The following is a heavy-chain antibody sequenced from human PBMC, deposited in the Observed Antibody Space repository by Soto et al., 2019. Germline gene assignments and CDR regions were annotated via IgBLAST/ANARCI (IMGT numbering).Heavy chain of an antibody. Sequence: SETLSLTCAVSGGSISSGGYSWSWIRQPPGKGLEWIGYIYHSGSTYYNPSLKSRVTISVDRSKNQFSLELSSVTAADTAVYYCARGIYYDILTGYYSTPSFDYWGQGTLVTVSS. D-gene: IGHD3-9*01. CDR3: ARGIYYDILTGYYSTPSFDY. J-gene: IGHJ4*02. CDR2: IYHSGST. CDR1: GGSISSGGYS. V-gene: IGHV4-30-2*01.